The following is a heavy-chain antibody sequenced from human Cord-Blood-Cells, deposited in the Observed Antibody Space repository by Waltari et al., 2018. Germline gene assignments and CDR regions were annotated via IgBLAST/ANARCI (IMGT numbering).Heavy chain of an antibody. V-gene: IGHV4-38-2*02. CDR1: GYSISSGYY. J-gene: IGHJ4*02. D-gene: IGHD3-10*01. Sequence: QVQLQESGPGLVKPSETLSLTCAVSGYSISSGYYWGWIRQPPGKGLEWIGRIYHSGSTVSHPSLRSRVTISVDTSKKQFSLELSSVTAADTAVYYCAREAQNYGSGSYYDYWGQGTLVTVSS. CDR2: IYHSGST. CDR3: AREAQNYGSGSYYDY.